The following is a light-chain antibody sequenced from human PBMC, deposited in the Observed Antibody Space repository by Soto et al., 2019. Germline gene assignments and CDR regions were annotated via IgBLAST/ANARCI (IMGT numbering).Light chain of an antibody. CDR3: LQATPWPRT. CDR1: QSLLYSDGNND. Sequence: DVVMTQSPLSLPVTLGQPASISCRSSQSLLYSDGNNDLNWFHQRQGQSPRRLIDKVSIRDSGGPNRFSGIGPGTDFTLSISSVGADDVGIYYYLQATPWPRTFGQGTRLDIK. CDR2: KVS. V-gene: IGKV2-30*01. J-gene: IGKJ1*01.